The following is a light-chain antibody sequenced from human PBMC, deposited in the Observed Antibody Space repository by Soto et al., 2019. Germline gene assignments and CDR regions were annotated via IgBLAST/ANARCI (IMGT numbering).Light chain of an antibody. V-gene: IGLV2-8*01. CDR1: SSDVGGYDY. CDR2: EVS. Sequence: QSALTQPPSASGSPGQSVTISCTGTSSDVGGYDYVSWYQQHPGKVPKLMIYEVSKRPSGVPDRFSGSKSGNTASLTVSGLPAEDEADYYCSSYGSSNILFGGGTKLTVL. J-gene: IGLJ2*01. CDR3: SSYGSSNIL.